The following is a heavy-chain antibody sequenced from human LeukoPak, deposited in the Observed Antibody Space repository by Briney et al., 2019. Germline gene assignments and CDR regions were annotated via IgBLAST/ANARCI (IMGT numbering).Heavy chain of an antibody. Sequence: GGSLRLSCAASGSTVSSNYMSWVRQAPGKGLEWVSVIYSGGSTYYADSVKGRFTISRDNSKNTLYLQMNSLRAEDTAVYYCARDLTAGTTFGGNPDWGQGTLVTVSS. CDR3: ARDLTAGTTFGGNPD. D-gene: IGHD3-10*02. CDR1: GSTVSSNY. CDR2: IYSGGST. V-gene: IGHV3-53*01. J-gene: IGHJ4*02.